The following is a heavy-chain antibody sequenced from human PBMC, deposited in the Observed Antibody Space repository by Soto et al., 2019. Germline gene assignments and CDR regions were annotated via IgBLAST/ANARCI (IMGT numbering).Heavy chain of an antibody. CDR2: IIPIFGTA. CDR1: GGTFSSYA. CDR3: ARDFSGYYYANWFDP. V-gene: IGHV1-69*01. Sequence: QVQLVQSGAEVKKSGSSVKVSCKASGGTFSSYAISWVRQAPGQGLEWMGGIIPIFGTANYAQKFQGRVTITADESTSTAYMELSSLRSEDTAVYYCARDFSGYYYANWFDPWGQGTLVTVSS. D-gene: IGHD3-22*01. J-gene: IGHJ5*02.